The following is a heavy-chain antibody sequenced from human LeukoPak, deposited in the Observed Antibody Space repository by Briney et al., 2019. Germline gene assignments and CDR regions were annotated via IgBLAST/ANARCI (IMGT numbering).Heavy chain of an antibody. CDR3: ARVGITMIVVAPGWFDP. Sequence: SETLSLTCAVSGGSISSSNWWSWVRQPPGKGLEWIGEIYHSGSTNYNPSLKSRVTISVDKSKNQFSLKLSSVTAADTAVYYCARVGITMIVVAPGWFDPWGQGTLVTVSS. V-gene: IGHV4-4*02. D-gene: IGHD3-22*01. J-gene: IGHJ5*02. CDR2: IYHSGST. CDR1: GGSISSSNW.